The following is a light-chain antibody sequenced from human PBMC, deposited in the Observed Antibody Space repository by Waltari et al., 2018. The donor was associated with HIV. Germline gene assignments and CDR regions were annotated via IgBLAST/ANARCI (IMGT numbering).Light chain of an antibody. Sequence: QSALTQPPSASGSPGPSVTYSCTGPSRDVGAYNFVSWYQQHPGKAPKLIIYGVNRRPSGVPDRFSGSKSGNTASLTVSGLQADDEADYYCSSYAGPNHLLFGGGTKLTVL. CDR3: SSYAGPNHLL. CDR2: GVN. CDR1: SRDVGAYNF. V-gene: IGLV2-8*01. J-gene: IGLJ2*01.